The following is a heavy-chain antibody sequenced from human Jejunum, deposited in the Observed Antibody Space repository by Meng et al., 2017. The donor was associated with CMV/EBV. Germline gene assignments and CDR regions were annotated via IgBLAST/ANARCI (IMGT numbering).Heavy chain of an antibody. CDR2: IYHSGDT. Sequence: TVSQACVVAGSAINSTDWRNWVRKPPGGGLEWIGGIYHSGDTNYNPSLKSRVTISIDNSKNQISLKLTSVNAAETAGYIERDPPAGYWGQGTLVTVSS. D-gene: IGHD5-24*01. CDR1: GSAINSTDW. J-gene: IGHJ4*02. V-gene: IGHV4/OR15-8*02. CDR3: RDPPAGY.